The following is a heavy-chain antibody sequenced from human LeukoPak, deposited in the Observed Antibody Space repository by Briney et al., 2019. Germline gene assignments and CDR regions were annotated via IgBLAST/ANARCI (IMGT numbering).Heavy chain of an antibody. D-gene: IGHD3-9*01. CDR1: GFTFSCYC. CDR2: IKQDGSNT. Sequence: GGPLSLYCAASGFTFSCYCMSWLRQAPGKGLEWVTNIKQDGSNTYYVYSVKGPFTTAKDNGENSLYLQMNSLTAGDTAVYYCARDSEYFDWSAFDYWGQGTGVTVSS. CDR3: ARDSEYFDWSAFDY. V-gene: IGHV3-7*01. J-gene: IGHJ4*02.